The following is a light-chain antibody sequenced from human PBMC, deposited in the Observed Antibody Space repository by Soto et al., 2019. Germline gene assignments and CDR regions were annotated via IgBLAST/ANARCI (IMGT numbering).Light chain of an antibody. CDR3: QQYGSSPFT. CDR2: GSS. CDR1: QSISSNY. J-gene: IGKJ3*01. V-gene: IGKV3-20*01. Sequence: EIVLTQSPGTRSFSPGERATLSCLASQSISSNYLAWYQQKPGQPPRLLISGSSIRATGIPKRFSGSASGTNFTLTISSLEPEDFAVFYCQQYGSSPFTFGPGTKVDIK.